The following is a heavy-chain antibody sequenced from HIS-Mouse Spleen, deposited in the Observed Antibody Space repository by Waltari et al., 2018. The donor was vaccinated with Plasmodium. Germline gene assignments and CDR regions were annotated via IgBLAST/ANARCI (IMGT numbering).Heavy chain of an antibody. CDR2: ISKDGSEK. CDR3: ASSWYWYFDL. D-gene: IGHD6-13*01. V-gene: IGHV3-7*01. J-gene: IGHJ2*01. Sequence: EVQLVESGGGLVQPGGSLRLSCAASGFTFSSYWVSWVRQATGKGVGWGANISKDGSEKYYVDSVKGRFTISRDNAKNSLYLQMNSLRAEDTAVYYCASSWYWYFDLWGRGTLVTVSS. CDR1: GFTFSSYW.